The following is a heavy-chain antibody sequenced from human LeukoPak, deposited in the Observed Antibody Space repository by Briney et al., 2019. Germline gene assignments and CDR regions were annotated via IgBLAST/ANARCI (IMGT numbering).Heavy chain of an antibody. CDR3: AKKADGSNAFYI. CDR1: RGTFSSYA. V-gene: IGHV1-69*06. Sequence: AVKVSCKDSRGTFSSYAISWVRPAPGQGLEWMGGIIPIFGTANYAQKFQGRVTITADKSTSTAYMELSSLRSEDTAVYYCAKKADGSNAFYIWGQGTMVTVSS. J-gene: IGHJ3*02. CDR2: IIPIFGTA. D-gene: IGHD4-23*01.